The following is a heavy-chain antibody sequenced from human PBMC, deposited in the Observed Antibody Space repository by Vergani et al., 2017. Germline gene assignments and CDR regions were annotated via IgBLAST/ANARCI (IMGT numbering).Heavy chain of an antibody. CDR3: AGRTGTYFRWFDP. CDR2: MNPNSGNT. V-gene: IGHV1-8*01. D-gene: IGHD1-1*01. Sequence: QVQLVQSGAEVKKPGASVKVSCKASGYTFTSYDINWVRQATGQGLEWMGWMNPNSGNTNYAQKLQGRVTMTTETSTSTAYMELRSLRSDDTAVYYCAGRTGTYFRWFDPWGQGTLVTVSS. J-gene: IGHJ5*02. CDR1: GYTFTSYD.